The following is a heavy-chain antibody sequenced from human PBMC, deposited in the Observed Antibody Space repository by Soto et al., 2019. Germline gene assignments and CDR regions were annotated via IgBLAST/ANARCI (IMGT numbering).Heavy chain of an antibody. CDR3: AKDLGYSSGWEPFDY. J-gene: IGHJ4*02. CDR1: GFTFSSYA. D-gene: IGHD6-19*01. Sequence: GGSLRLSCAASGFTFSSYAMSWVRQAPGKGLEWVSAISGSGVSTYYADSVKGRFTISRDNSKNTLYLQMNSLRAEDTAVYYCAKDLGYSSGWEPFDYWGQGTLVTVSS. CDR2: ISGSGVST. V-gene: IGHV3-23*01.